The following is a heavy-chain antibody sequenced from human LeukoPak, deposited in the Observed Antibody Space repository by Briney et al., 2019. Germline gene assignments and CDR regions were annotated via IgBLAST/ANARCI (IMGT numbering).Heavy chain of an antibody. CDR2: ISNSGST. J-gene: IGHJ4*02. Sequence: SETLSLTCTVSGDSISTYYWNWIRQSPEKGLEWIGYISNSGSTTYNPSLKSRVTISVDTAKNQFSLKLKSVTAADTAVYYCARVRFDYWGQGTLVTVSS. CDR3: ARVRFDY. V-gene: IGHV4-59*08. CDR1: GDSISTYY.